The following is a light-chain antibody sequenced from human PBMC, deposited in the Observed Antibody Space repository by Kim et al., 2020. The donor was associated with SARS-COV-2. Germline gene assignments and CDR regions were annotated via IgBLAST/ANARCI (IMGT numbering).Light chain of an antibody. CDR2: QDN. CDR1: NLQFIY. CDR3: QVWDNSLGV. V-gene: IGLV3-1*01. J-gene: IGLJ2*01. Sequence: SMSPGETATVSCTGDNLQFIYVCWYQRTAGHSPVLVLYQDNKRPSGIPERFSGSNSGNTATLTISGTQAMDEADYYCQVWDNSLGVFGAGTQLTVL.